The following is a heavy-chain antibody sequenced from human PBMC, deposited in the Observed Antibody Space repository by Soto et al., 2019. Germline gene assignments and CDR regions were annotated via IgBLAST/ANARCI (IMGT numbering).Heavy chain of an antibody. V-gene: IGHV3-30*18. D-gene: IGHD5-12*01. CDR1: GFTFSSYG. CDR2: ISYDGSNK. J-gene: IGHJ4*02. CDR3: AKWGLGYEYSGYAIRRAFFDY. Sequence: QVQLVESGGGVVQPGRSLRLSCAASGFTFSSYGMHWVRQAPGKGLEWVAVISYDGSNKYYADSVKGRFTISRDNSKNTLYLQMNGLRAGDTAVYYCAKWGLGYEYSGYAIRRAFFDYWGQGTLVTVSS.